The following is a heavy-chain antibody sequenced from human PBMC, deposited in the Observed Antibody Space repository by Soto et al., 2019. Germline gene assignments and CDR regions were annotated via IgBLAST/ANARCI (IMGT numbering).Heavy chain of an antibody. Sequence: SQTLSLTCNVSGGSISSYYRSWIRQPPGKGLEWIGYIYYSGSTNYNPSLKSRVTISLDTSKRQFSLKLTSVTATDTGVYYCARQGFGALHGLVDVWAQGTTVTVSS. D-gene: IGHD3-10*01. V-gene: IGHV4-59*08. CDR2: IYYSGST. J-gene: IGHJ6*02. CDR1: GGSISSYY. CDR3: ARQGFGALHGLVDV.